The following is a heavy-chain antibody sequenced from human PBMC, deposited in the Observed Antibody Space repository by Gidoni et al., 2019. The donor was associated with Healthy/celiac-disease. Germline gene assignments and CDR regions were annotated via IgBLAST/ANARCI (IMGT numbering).Heavy chain of an antibody. V-gene: IGHV3-21*01. J-gene: IGHJ4*02. D-gene: IGHD2-15*01. CDR1: GFTFSSYS. Sequence: EVQLVESGGGLVKPGGSLRLSCAASGFTFSSYSMNWVRQAPGKGLEWVSSISSSSSYIYYADSVKGRFTISRDNAKNSLYLQMNSLRAEDTAVYYCASRGCSGGSCYSDLWGQGTLVTVSS. CDR3: ASRGCSGGSCYSDL. CDR2: ISSSSSYI.